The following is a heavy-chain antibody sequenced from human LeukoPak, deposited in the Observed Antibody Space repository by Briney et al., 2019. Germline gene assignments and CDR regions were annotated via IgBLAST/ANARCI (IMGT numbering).Heavy chain of an antibody. CDR3: AKSGWLQLRGNFDF. J-gene: IGHJ4*02. D-gene: IGHD5-24*01. CDR1: GFPFSSYG. V-gene: IGHV3-30*18. Sequence: GGSLRLSCVASGFPFSSYGMHWVRQAPGKGLEWVAVISYDGSNKYYVDSVKGRFTISRDNSKNTLYLQMNSLRAEDTAVYYCAKSGWLQLRGNFDFWGQGTLVTVSS. CDR2: ISYDGSNK.